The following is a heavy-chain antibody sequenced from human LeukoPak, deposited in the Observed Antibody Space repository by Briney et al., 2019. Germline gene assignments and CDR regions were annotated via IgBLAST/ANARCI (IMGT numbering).Heavy chain of an antibody. D-gene: IGHD4-17*01. Sequence: SETLSLTCTASGGSISSAEYYWSWIRQPPGKGLEWIGYIYYSGGTYYNPSLKSRVTISVGTSKNQFSLKLSSVTAADTAVYYCARAQRGLDGDYVPYWYFDLWGRGTLVTVSS. CDR2: IYYSGGT. CDR3: ARAQRGLDGDYVPYWYFDL. J-gene: IGHJ2*01. V-gene: IGHV4-30-4*01. CDR1: GGSISSAEYY.